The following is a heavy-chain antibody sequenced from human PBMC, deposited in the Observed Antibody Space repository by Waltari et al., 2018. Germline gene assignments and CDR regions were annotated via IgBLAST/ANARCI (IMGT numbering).Heavy chain of an antibody. CDR1: GFTFRSYG. V-gene: IGHV3-30*02. D-gene: IGHD4-4*01. Sequence: QVHLVESGGGVVQPGGSLRLSCVASGFTFRSYGMHWVRQAPGKGLEWVAYIAYDSSVKHYKHSVEGRFAISRDNSKNTIFLQLSSLRPEDTAIYYCAKSLTTYYSNSLFFEADYWGQGTQVAVSS. J-gene: IGHJ4*02. CDR2: IAYDSSVK. CDR3: AKSLTTYYSNSLFFEADY.